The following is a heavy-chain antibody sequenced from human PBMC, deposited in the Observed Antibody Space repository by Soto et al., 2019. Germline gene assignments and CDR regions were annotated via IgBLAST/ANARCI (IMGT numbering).Heavy chain of an antibody. J-gene: IGHJ4*02. V-gene: IGHV1-69*06. D-gene: IGHD2-2*02. Sequence: GASVKVSCKVSGSRFSNYVISWVRQAPGHRLEWLGRIIPIFNSTKYAQSFQGRVTITADKSTSTASLELSSLRSDDTAVYYCAREGRGEKAGYNGLVSLGYWGQGTLVTVSS. CDR1: GSRFSNYV. CDR2: IIPIFNST. CDR3: AREGRGEKAGYNGLVSLGY.